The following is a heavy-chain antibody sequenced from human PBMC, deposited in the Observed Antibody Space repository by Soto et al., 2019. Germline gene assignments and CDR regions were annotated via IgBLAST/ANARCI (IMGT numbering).Heavy chain of an antibody. CDR3: AGVVITSIAYDY. D-gene: IGHD3-22*01. CDR1: GGSISSGCYS. Sequence: ASETLSLTCAVSGGSISSGCYSWSWIRQPPGKGLEWIGYIYHSGSTYYNPSLKSRVTISVDTSKNQFSLKLSSVTAADTAVYYCAGVVITSIAYDYWGQGTLVTVSS. J-gene: IGHJ4*02. V-gene: IGHV4-30-2*05. CDR2: IYHSGST.